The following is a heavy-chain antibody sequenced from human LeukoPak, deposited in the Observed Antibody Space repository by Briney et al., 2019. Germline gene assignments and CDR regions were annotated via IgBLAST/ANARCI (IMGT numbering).Heavy chain of an antibody. CDR2: IYYSGST. Sequence: PSETLSLTCSVSGGSISGYFWSWIRQPPGKGLERLGYIYYSGSTNYNPSLKSRVTMSVDTSKNQFSLNLRSVTTADTAVYYCARDFAVTTAYYYGMDVWGQGTTVAVSS. CDR3: ARDFAVTTAYYYGMDV. D-gene: IGHD4-17*01. CDR1: GGSISGYF. J-gene: IGHJ6*02. V-gene: IGHV4-59*01.